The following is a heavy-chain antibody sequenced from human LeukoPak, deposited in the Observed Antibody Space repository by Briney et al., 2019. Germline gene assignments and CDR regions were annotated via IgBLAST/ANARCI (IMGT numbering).Heavy chain of an antibody. J-gene: IGHJ4*02. V-gene: IGHV3-21*04. CDR2: ISSSSSYI. CDR3: AKANWVSDADAVW. D-gene: IGHD3-16*01. Sequence: GGSLRLSCAASGFTFSSYSMNWVRQAPGKGLEWVSSISSSSSYIYYADSVKGRFTLSRDDSRNTVYLQQNNLRVEDTAIYYCAKANWVSDADAVWWGQGTLVTVSS. CDR1: GFTFSSYS.